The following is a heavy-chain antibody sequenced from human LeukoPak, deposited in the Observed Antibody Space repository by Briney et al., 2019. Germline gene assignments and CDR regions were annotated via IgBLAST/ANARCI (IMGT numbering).Heavy chain of an antibody. Sequence: SETLSLTCTVSGGSISSYYWSWIRQPTGKGLEWIGYIYYSGSTNYNPSLKSRVTISVDTSKNQFSLKLSSVTAADTAVYYCARAHSNYSPGYYGMDVWGQGTTVTVSS. CDR3: ARAHSNYSPGYYGMDV. CDR1: GGSISSYY. J-gene: IGHJ6*02. D-gene: IGHD4-11*01. CDR2: IYYSGST. V-gene: IGHV4-59*13.